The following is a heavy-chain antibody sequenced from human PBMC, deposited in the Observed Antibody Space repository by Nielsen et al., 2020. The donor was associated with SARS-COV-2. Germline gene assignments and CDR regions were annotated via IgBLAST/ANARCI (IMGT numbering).Heavy chain of an antibody. D-gene: IGHD4/OR15-4a*01. V-gene: IGHV3-23*03. CDR2: IFRRTSGT. J-gene: IGHJ4*02. CDR3: ARVGSYGDPEYLDY. Sequence: GESLKISCAASGFTFRSYGMNWVRQAPGKGLEWVSVIFRRTSGTYYAGSVQGRFTVSRDDSKNTLYLQMNSLRVEDTAVYYCARVGSYGDPEYLDYWGQGALVTVSS. CDR1: GFTFRSYG.